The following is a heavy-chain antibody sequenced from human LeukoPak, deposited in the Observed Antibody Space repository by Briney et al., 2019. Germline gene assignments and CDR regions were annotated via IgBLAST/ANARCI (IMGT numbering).Heavy chain of an antibody. V-gene: IGHV3-21*01. CDR2: ISSSSSYI. J-gene: IGHJ4*02. CDR1: GFTFSSYS. Sequence: GGSLRLSCAASGFTFSSYSMNWVRQAPGKGLKWVSSISSSSSYIYYADSVKGRFTISRDNAKNSLYLQMNSLRAEDTAVYYCARGDYYDSSGYYNWGQGTLVTVSS. CDR3: ARGDYYDSSGYYN. D-gene: IGHD3-22*01.